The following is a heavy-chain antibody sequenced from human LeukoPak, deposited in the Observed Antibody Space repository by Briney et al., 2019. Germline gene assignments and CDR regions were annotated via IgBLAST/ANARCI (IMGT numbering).Heavy chain of an antibody. J-gene: IGHJ4*02. CDR3: ARDHPALRYYFDY. Sequence: GGSLRLSCAASGFTFSSYVMHWVRQAPGKGLEWVAVISDDGINKYYVDSVKGRFTISRDNSKSALFLQLNSLRAEDTAVYYCARDHPALRYYFDYWGQGTLITVSS. CDR1: GFTFSSYV. V-gene: IGHV3-30-3*01. CDR2: ISDDGINK. D-gene: IGHD1-14*01.